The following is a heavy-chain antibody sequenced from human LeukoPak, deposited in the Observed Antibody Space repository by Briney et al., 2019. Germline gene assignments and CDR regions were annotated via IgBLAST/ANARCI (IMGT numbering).Heavy chain of an antibody. Sequence: ASVKVSCKASGYTFTSYAMNWVRQAPGQGLEWMGWINPNSGGTNYAQKFQGRVTMTRDTSISTAYMELSRLRSDDTAVYYCAITRSGWYGNDAFDIWGQGTMVTVSS. CDR3: AITRSGWYGNDAFDI. CDR2: INPNSGGT. CDR1: GYTFTSYA. J-gene: IGHJ3*02. D-gene: IGHD6-19*01. V-gene: IGHV1-2*02.